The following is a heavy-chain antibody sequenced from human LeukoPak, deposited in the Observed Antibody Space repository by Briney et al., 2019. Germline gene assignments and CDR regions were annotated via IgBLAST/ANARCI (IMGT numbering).Heavy chain of an antibody. V-gene: IGHV4-34*01. D-gene: IGHD6-19*01. CDR1: GGSFSGYY. Sequence: SETLSLTCAVYGGSFSGYYWSWIRQPPGKGLEWIGEINHSGSTNYNPSLKSRVTISVDTSKNQFSLKLSSVTAADTAVYYCARGYIRGPFDYWGRGTLVTVSS. J-gene: IGHJ4*02. CDR2: INHSGST. CDR3: ARGYIRGPFDY.